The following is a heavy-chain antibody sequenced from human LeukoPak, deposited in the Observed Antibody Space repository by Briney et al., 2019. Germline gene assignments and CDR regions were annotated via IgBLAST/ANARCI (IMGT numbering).Heavy chain of an antibody. CDR1: GGSFSGYY. V-gene: IGHV4-34*09. Sequence: PSETLSLTCAVSGGSFSGYYWYWIRQPPGKGLEWIGEINHGESTNYNPSLKSRVTISVDTSKNQFSLKLRSVTAADTAVYYCARKKSKGKKPFTSYSSVMEAGAQGSPAPVS. CDR3: ARKKSKGKKPFTSYSSVMEA. J-gene: IGHJ6*02. D-gene: IGHD2-21*01. CDR2: INHGEST.